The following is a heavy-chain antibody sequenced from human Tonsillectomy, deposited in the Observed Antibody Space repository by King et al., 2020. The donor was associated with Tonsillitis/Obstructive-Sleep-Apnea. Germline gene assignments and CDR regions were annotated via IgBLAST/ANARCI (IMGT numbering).Heavy chain of an antibody. CDR1: GFTFSSYG. V-gene: IGHV3-33*01. D-gene: IGHD6-13*01. J-gene: IGHJ5*02. Sequence: VQLVESGGGVVQPGRSLRLSCAASGFTFSSYGMHWVRQAPGKGLEWVAVIWYDGSNKYYADSVKGRFTIPRDNSKNTLYLQMNSLRAEETAVDYCARDSGGRNSSSWYRSRWFDPWGQGTLVTVSS. CDR3: ARDSGGRNSSSWYRSRWFDP. CDR2: IWYDGSNK.